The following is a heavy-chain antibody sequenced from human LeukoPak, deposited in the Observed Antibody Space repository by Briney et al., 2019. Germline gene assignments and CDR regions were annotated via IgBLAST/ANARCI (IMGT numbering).Heavy chain of an antibody. Sequence: PGGSLRLSCAASGFTFSSYGMHWVRQAPGKGLEWVAFIRYDGSNKYYADSVKGRFTISRDNSKNTLYLQMNSLRAEDTAVYYCAKIFYRGEHTRGPYDILTGSPLDYWGQGTLVTVSS. J-gene: IGHJ4*02. CDR1: GFTFSSYG. D-gene: IGHD3-9*01. CDR3: AKIFYRGEHTRGPYDILTGSPLDY. CDR2: IRYDGSNK. V-gene: IGHV3-30*02.